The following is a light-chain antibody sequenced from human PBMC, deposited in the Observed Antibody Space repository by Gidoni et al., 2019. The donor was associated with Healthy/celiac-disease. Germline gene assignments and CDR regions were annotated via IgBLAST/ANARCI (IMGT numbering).Light chain of an antibody. CDR3: QQYYSTPYT. CDR2: WAS. CDR1: QSVLYRSNNKNY. V-gene: IGKV4-1*01. J-gene: IGKJ2*01. Sequence: DIVMTHSPDSLPVALGERATINSKSSQSVLYRSNNKNYLAWYQQKPGQPPKLLIYWASTRESGVPDRFSGSGSGTDFTLTISSLQAEDVAVYYCQQYYSTPYTFGQGTKLEIK.